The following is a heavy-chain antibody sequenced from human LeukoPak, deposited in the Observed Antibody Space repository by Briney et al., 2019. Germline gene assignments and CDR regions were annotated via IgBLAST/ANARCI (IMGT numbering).Heavy chain of an antibody. CDR2: ISYDGSDK. CDR3: AELGITMIGGV. D-gene: IGHD3-10*02. Sequence: GGSLRLSCAASGFTFSSYAMHWVRQAPGKGLEWVAVISYDGSDKYSADSVKGRFTISRDNAKNSLYLQMNSLRAEDTAVYYCAELGITMIGGVWGKGTTVTISS. J-gene: IGHJ6*04. CDR1: GFTFSSYA. V-gene: IGHV3-30*04.